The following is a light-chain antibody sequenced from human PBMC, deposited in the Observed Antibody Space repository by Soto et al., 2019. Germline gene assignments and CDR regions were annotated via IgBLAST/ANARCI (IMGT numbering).Light chain of an antibody. CDR3: SSYRSSSTPFV. CDR2: DVS. CDR1: SSDVGGYNY. J-gene: IGLJ1*01. V-gene: IGLV2-14*01. Sequence: QSVLTQPASVSGSPGQSITISCTGTSSDVGGYNYVSWYQQYPGKAPKLMIYDVSNRPSGVSNRFSVSKSGNTASLTISGLQADDEADYYCSSYRSSSTPFVFGTGTKLTVL.